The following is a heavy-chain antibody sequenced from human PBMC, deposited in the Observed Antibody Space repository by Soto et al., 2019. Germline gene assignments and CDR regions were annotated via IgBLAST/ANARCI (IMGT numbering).Heavy chain of an antibody. Sequence: SETLSLTCAVYGGSFSCYYWSWIRQPPRKGLEWIGYIYYSGSTYYNPSLKSRVTISVDTSKNQFSLKLSSVTAADTAVYYCARQWDCTNGVCYTGWFDPWGQGTLVTVSS. V-gene: IGHV4-34*09. CDR2: IYYSGST. CDR1: GGSFSCYY. CDR3: ARQWDCTNGVCYTGWFDP. D-gene: IGHD2-8*01. J-gene: IGHJ5*02.